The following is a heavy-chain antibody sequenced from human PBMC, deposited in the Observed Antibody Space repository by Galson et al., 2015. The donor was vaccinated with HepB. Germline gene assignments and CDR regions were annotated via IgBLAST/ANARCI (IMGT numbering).Heavy chain of an antibody. CDR2: ISYDGSNK. CDR1: GFTFSSYA. Sequence: SLRLSCAASGFTFSSYAMHWVRQAPGKGLEWVAVISYDGSNKYYADSVKGRFTISRDNSKNTLYLQMNSLRAEDTAVYYCAREVQQLVVRYYYYYMDVWGKGTTVTVSS. CDR3: AREVQQLVVRYYYYYMDV. J-gene: IGHJ6*03. D-gene: IGHD6-13*01. V-gene: IGHV3-30-3*01.